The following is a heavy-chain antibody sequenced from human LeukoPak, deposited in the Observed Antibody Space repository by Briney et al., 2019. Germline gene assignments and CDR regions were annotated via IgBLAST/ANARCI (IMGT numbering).Heavy chain of an antibody. CDR1: GFTFSDYY. CDR2: ISTSGTTM. J-gene: IGHJ4*02. CDR3: AKLHGYNIDY. Sequence: GGSLRLSCAASGFTFSDYYMSWIRQAPGKGLEWVSYISTSGTTMYYADSVKGRFTISRDNAKNSLYLQMNSLRAEDTAVYYCAKLHGYNIDYWGQGTLVTVSS. V-gene: IGHV3-11*04. D-gene: IGHD5-24*01.